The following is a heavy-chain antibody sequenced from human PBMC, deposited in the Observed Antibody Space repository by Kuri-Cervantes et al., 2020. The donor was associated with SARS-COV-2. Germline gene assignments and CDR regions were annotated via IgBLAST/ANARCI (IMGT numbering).Heavy chain of an antibody. Sequence: LSLTCAASGFTVSSNYMSWVRQAPGKGLEWVSVIYSGGSTYYADSVKGRFTISRDNSKNTLYLQMNSLRAEDTAVYYCARVDRAGGNAFVDYWGQGTLVTVSS. J-gene: IGHJ4*02. D-gene: IGHD4-23*01. CDR1: GFTVSSNY. CDR2: IYSGGST. CDR3: ARVDRAGGNAFVDY. V-gene: IGHV3-53*01.